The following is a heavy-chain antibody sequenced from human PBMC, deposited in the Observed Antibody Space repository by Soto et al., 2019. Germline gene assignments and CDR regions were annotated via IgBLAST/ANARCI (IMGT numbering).Heavy chain of an antibody. CDR3: AADLGPPYDSNNWFDP. D-gene: IGHD2-21*01. J-gene: IGHJ5*02. CDR1: GFIFSHAW. CDR2: VKNNGGAT. V-gene: IGHV3-15*07. Sequence: EVQLVESGGDLVKPGGSLRLSCAASGFIFSHAWFHWVRQSPGKGLELVGRVKNNGGATDYAPSVKGRFIISRDDSKDRVYRQRSRMRTENTAIYYCAADLGPPYDSNNWFDPWGQGNMVTVSS.